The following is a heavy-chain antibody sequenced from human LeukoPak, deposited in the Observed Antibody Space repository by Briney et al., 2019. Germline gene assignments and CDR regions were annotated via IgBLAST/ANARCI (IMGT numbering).Heavy chain of an antibody. J-gene: IGHJ4*02. CDR1: GFTFSSYA. D-gene: IGHD3-9*01. CDR3: AKDRGRLRYFDWLLSPGLLDY. CDR2: ISGRGGRT. Sequence: GGSLRLSCAASGFTFSSYAMSWVRQAPGKGLEWVSAISGRGGRTYYADSVKGRFTIPRHNSKNTLYLQVNSLRAEDTAVYYCAKDRGRLRYFDWLLSPGLLDYWGQGTLVTVSS. V-gene: IGHV3-23*01.